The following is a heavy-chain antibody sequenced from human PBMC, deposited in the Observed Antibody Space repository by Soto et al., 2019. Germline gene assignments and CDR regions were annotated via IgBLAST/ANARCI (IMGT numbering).Heavy chain of an antibody. CDR2: IYYSGST. J-gene: IGHJ5*02. Sequence: SETLSLTCTVSGGSISSSSYYWGWIRQPPGKGLEWIGSIYYSGSTYYNPSLKSRVTISVDTSKNQFSLKLSSVTAADTAVYYCASKNRITIFGVATLGWFDPWGQGTLVTVSS. D-gene: IGHD3-3*01. V-gene: IGHV4-39*01. CDR3: ASKNRITIFGVATLGWFDP. CDR1: GGSISSSSYY.